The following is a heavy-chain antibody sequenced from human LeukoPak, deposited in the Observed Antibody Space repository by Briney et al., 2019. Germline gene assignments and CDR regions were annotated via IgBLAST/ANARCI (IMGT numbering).Heavy chain of an antibody. J-gene: IGHJ1*01. V-gene: IGHV4-34*01. D-gene: IGHD2-2*01. CDR3: ASARGGGYCSSTSCRTKYFQH. CDR1: GWSFSGYY. Sequence: SENLSLKCAVYGWSFSGYYWSWIRPPQGKGLEWIGEINHGGRTNYNPSLRSHATISVDTAKNQFSLKLSSVTAADTAVYYCASARGGGYCSSTSCRTKYFQHWGQGTLVTVSS. CDR2: INHGGRT.